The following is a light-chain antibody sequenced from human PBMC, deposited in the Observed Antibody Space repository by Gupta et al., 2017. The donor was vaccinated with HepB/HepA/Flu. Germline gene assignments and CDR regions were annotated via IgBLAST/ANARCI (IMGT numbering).Light chain of an antibody. CDR2: DDR. Sequence: SFVLSQPPLVALAPGKPTTITCGADNIEERNVHWYQQKAGQAPVMVVRDDRDRPSGIPERFSGSNSGSTATLTISRVEAGDEADYYCQVWDGSSDHYVFGTGTKVTVL. V-gene: IGLV3-21*03. CDR1: NIEERN. J-gene: IGLJ1*01. CDR3: QVWDGSSDHYV.